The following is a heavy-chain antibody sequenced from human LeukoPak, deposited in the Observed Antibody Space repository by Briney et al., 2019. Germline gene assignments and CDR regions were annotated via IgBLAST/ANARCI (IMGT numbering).Heavy chain of an antibody. CDR2: IIPIFGTT. Sequence: SVKDSCKASGGTFSSYAISWVRQAPGQGLEWMGGIIPIFGTTNYAQKFQGRVTITTDESTSTAYMELSSLRSEDTAVYYCATYTDVYNWFDPWGQGTLVTVSS. V-gene: IGHV1-69*05. CDR1: GGTFSSYA. CDR3: ATYTDVYNWFDP. D-gene: IGHD3-16*01. J-gene: IGHJ5*02.